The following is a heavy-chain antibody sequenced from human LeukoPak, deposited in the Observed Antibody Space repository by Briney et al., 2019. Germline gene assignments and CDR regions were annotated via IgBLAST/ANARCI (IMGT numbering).Heavy chain of an antibody. CDR3: ARGEGYCSGGSCLLFDY. D-gene: IGHD2-15*01. V-gene: IGHV1-18*01. J-gene: IGHJ4*02. Sequence: GASVKVSCKASGYTFTSYGISWVRQAPGQGLEWMGWISAYNGNTNYAQKLQGRVTMTTDTSTSTAYMKLRSLRSDDTAVYYCARGEGYCSGGSCLLFDYWGQGTLVTVSS. CDR1: GYTFTSYG. CDR2: ISAYNGNT.